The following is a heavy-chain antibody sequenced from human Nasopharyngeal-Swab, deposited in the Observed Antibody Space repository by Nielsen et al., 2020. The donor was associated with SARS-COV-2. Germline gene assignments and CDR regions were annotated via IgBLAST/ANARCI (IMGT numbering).Heavy chain of an antibody. V-gene: IGHV3-48*03. D-gene: IGHD6-19*01. Sequence: GESLKISCAASGFTFDNYEMNWVRQAPGKGLEWVSYISTSGATIHYADSVRGRFTISRDNAKKSLHLQMNSLRAEDTAVYYCARASRGWSWGQGTSVTVSS. CDR3: ARASRGWS. CDR2: ISTSGATI. J-gene: IGHJ5*02. CDR1: GFTFDNYE.